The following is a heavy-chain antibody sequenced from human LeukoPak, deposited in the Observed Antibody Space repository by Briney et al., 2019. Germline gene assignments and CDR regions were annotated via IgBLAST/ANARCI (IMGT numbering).Heavy chain of an antibody. V-gene: IGHV4-61*02. CDR2: INTSGST. J-gene: IGHJ5*02. D-gene: IGHD6-6*01. Sequence: SETLSLTCTVSGGSISSGTYYWSWIRQPAGKGLEWIGRINTSGSTNYNPSLKSRVTISVDTSKNQFSLKLSSVTAADTAVYYCVRGPGQFVRTPPRGWFDPWGQGTLVTVSS. CDR3: VRGPGQFVRTPPRGWFDP. CDR1: GGSISSGTYY.